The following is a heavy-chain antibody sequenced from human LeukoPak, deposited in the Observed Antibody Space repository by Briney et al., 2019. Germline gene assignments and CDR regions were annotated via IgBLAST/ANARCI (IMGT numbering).Heavy chain of an antibody. CDR3: ANPSGYPPIDY. CDR1: GFTFSSYA. J-gene: IGHJ4*02. V-gene: IGHV3-23*01. Sequence: GGSLRLSCAASGFTFSSYAMTWVRQAPGKGLEWVSSISGSGDSTYYADSVRGRFTMSRDNSKKTLYLQMNSLRVEDTAVYYCANPSGYPPIDYWGQGTLVTVSS. CDR2: ISGSGDST. D-gene: IGHD3-3*01.